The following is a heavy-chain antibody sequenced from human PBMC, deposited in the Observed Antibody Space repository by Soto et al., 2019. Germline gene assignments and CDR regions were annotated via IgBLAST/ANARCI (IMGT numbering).Heavy chain of an antibody. CDR2: INTDGSVT. J-gene: IGHJ3*02. CDR3: IPGESSGWSPDGFHI. D-gene: IGHD6-19*01. V-gene: IGHV3-74*01. Sequence: DLVESGGALVQPGGSLRLSCAGSGFTFSNFWMHWVRQAPGKGLVWVARINTDGSVTSHADSVKGRFTISRDNAKNSVFLQMSTLRVEDTAVYYCIPGESSGWSPDGFHIWGQGTMVTVSS. CDR1: GFTFSNFW.